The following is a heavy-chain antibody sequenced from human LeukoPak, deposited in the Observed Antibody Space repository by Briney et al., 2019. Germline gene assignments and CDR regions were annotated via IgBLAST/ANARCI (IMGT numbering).Heavy chain of an antibody. CDR1: GFTFSSYA. CDR2: ISGSGGST. D-gene: IGHD4-23*01. J-gene: IGHJ2*01. V-gene: IGHV3-23*01. Sequence: GGSLRLSCAASGFTFSSYAMSWVRQAPGKGLEWVSAISGSGGSTYYADSVKGRFTISRDNSNNTLYLQMNSLRAEDTAVYYCARGGGGKFWYFDLWGRGTLVTVSS. CDR3: ARGGGGKFWYFDL.